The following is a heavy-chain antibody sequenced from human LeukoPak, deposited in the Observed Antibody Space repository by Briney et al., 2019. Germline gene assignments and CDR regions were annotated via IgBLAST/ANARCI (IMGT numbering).Heavy chain of an antibody. CDR2: IYYSGST. Sequence: SETLSLTCTVSGGSFSSGTYYWSWIRQPPGKGLEWIGYIYYSGSTNYNPSLKSRVAISVDTSKNQFSLKLMFVTAADTAVYYCARVTSDAFDIWGLGTVVTVSS. V-gene: IGHV4-61*01. J-gene: IGHJ3*02. CDR3: ARVTSDAFDI. CDR1: GGSFSSGTYY.